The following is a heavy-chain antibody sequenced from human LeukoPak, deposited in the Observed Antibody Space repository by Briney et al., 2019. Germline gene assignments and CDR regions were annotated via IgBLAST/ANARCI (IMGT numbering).Heavy chain of an antibody. CDR2: ISSSSSTI. J-gene: IGHJ4*02. Sequence: GGSLRLSCAASGFTFSSYEMNWVRQAPGKGVEWVSYISSSSSTIYYADSVKGRFDISRDNAKNSLYQQMNSRRAEDTAVYYCSSGLGNFDYWGQRTLVTVS. D-gene: IGHD5-12*01. CDR3: SSGLGNFDY. CDR1: GFTFSSYE. V-gene: IGHV3-48*03.